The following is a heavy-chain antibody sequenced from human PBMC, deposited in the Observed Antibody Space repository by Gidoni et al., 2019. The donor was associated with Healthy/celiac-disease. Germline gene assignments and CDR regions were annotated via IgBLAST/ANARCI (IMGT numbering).Heavy chain of an antibody. CDR2: IIPIFGTA. Sequence: QVQLVQSGAEVKKPGSSVKVSCKASGGTFSSSAISWVRQAPGQGLEWMGGIIPIFGTANYAQKFQCRVTITADKSTSTAYMELSSLRSEDTAVYYCARDLGDIVVVPAATTAYYYYYGMDVWGQGTTVTVSS. D-gene: IGHD2-2*01. J-gene: IGHJ6*02. V-gene: IGHV1-69*06. CDR1: GGTFSSSA. CDR3: ARDLGDIVVVPAATTAYYYYYGMDV.